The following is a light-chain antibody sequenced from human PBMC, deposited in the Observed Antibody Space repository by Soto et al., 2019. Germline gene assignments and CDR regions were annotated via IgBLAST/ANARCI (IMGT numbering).Light chain of an antibody. CDR1: QRITSW. V-gene: IGKV1-5*03. CDR3: HQFDTSPWT. J-gene: IGKJ1*01. Sequence: DIQMTQSPSTLPASVGERVTITCRASQRITSWLAWYQQKPGKAPKLLIYKASSLRSGVPSRFSGSGSGTEFTLTISSLQPDDFATYYFHQFDTSPWTFGGGTKVEIK. CDR2: KAS.